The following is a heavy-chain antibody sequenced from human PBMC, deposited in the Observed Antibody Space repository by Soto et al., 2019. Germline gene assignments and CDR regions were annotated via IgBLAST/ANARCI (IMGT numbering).Heavy chain of an antibody. CDR1: GGSISPYY. CDR2: VYYSGNT. V-gene: IGHV4-59*01. Sequence: QVQLQESGPGLVKPSETLSLTCTVSGGSISPYYWSWIRQPPGKGLEWIGYVYYSGNTNYNPSLESQATISVDTSRNRFSLNLTSAPAADTAVYYCARKGAAASYAHYYMDVWGRGTAVTVSS. CDR3: ARKGAAASYAHYYMDV. D-gene: IGHD6-13*01. J-gene: IGHJ6*03.